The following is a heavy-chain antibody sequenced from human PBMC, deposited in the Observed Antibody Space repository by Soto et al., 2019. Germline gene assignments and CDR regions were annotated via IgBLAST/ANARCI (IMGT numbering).Heavy chain of an antibody. J-gene: IGHJ4*02. Sequence: QVQLVESGGGVVQPGRSLRLSCAASGFTFSSYGIHWVRQAPGKGLEWVAVIWYDGSNKYYADSVKGRFTISRDNSKNTLYLQMNSLRDEDTAVYYCARDSRYYDLWSGYPHYWGQGTLVTVSS. CDR2: IWYDGSNK. CDR1: GFTFSSYG. V-gene: IGHV3-33*01. CDR3: ARDSRYYDLWSGYPHY. D-gene: IGHD3-3*01.